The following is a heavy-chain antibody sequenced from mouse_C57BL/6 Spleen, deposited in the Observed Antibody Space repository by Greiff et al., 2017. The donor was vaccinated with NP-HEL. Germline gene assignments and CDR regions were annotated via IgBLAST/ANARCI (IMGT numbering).Heavy chain of an antibody. Sequence: VQLQQSGPELVKPGASVKISCKASGYAFSSSWMNWVKQRPGKGLEWIGRIYPGDGDTNYNGKFKGTATLTADKYSSTAYMQLSSLTSEDSAVYFGARERITTAVDYWGQGTTLTVSS. CDR1: GYAFSSSW. CDR2: IYPGDGDT. D-gene: IGHD1-2*01. CDR3: ARERITTAVDY. V-gene: IGHV1-82*01. J-gene: IGHJ2*01.